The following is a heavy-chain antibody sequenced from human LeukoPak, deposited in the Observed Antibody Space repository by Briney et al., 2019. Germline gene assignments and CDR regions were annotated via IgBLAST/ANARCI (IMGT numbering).Heavy chain of an antibody. V-gene: IGHV3-23*01. Sequence: EGSLRLSCAASGFTFSSYAMTWVRQAPGKGLEWVSAIDYSGGTTNYADSVKGRFTISRDNSKNTLYLQMNSLTAEDTGVYYCAKDVWARQQLPPGLDYWGQGTLVTVFS. D-gene: IGHD6-13*01. J-gene: IGHJ4*02. CDR2: IDYSGGTT. CDR3: AKDVWARQQLPPGLDY. CDR1: GFTFSSYA.